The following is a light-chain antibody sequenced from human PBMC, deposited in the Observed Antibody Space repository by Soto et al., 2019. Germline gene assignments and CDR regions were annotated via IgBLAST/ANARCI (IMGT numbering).Light chain of an antibody. J-gene: IGKJ2*01. CDR1: QGISRY. V-gene: IGKV1-9*01. Sequence: IQLTQSPSSLSPSVGGRVTITCRASQGISRYLAWFQQRPGKAPKLLIYSASTLQTGVPSRFSGSGSGTDFTLTISGLQPEDSATYYCQQFHTYPHTFGQGTKLEIK. CDR2: SAS. CDR3: QQFHTYPHT.